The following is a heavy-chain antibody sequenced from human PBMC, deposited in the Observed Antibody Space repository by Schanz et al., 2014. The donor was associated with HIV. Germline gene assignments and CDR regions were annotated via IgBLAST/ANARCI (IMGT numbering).Heavy chain of an antibody. CDR3: AKMARSVAANPNFDY. Sequence: QVQLVESGGGVVQPGRSLRLSCAASGFTFNSYGMHWVRQAPGKGLEWGPVKSYDGRNKLYADSVKGRFAISRDKSKNTLYLQMNSLRVEDTAVYYCAKMARSVAANPNFDYGGQGTLVTVSS. V-gene: IGHV3-33*05. J-gene: IGHJ4*02. CDR1: GFTFNSYG. CDR2: KSYDGRNK. D-gene: IGHD6-19*01.